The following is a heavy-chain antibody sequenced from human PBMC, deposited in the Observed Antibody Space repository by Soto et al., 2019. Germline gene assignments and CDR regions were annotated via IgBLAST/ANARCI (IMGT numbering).Heavy chain of an antibody. CDR2: IYYSGST. D-gene: IGHD4-4*01. V-gene: IGHV4-30-4*01. CDR3: ASFLMTTVTDWFDP. Sequence: PSETLSLTCTVSGGSISSGDYYWSWIRQPPGKGLEWIGYIYYSGSTYYNPSLKSRVTISVDTSKNQFSLKLSSVTAADTAVYYCASFLMTTVTDWFDPWGQGTLVTVSS. J-gene: IGHJ5*02. CDR1: GGSISSGDYY.